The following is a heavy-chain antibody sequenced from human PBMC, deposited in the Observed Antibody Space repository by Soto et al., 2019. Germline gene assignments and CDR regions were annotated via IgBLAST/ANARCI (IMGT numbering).Heavy chain of an antibody. CDR2: IYYSGST. D-gene: IGHD3-9*01. J-gene: IGHJ5*02. CDR1: GGSISSSSYY. CDR3: ARRPGYRFDWFDP. Sequence: QLQLQESGPGLVKPSETLSLTCTVSGGSISSSSYYWGWIRQPPGKGLEWIGSIYYSGSTYYNPSLKSRVTISVDTSKNQFSLKLSSVTAADTAVYYCARRPGYRFDWFDPWGQGTLVTVSS. V-gene: IGHV4-39*01.